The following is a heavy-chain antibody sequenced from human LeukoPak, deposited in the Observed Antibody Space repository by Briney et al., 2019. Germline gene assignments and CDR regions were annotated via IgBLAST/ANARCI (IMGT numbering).Heavy chain of an antibody. CDR3: ARDEAMVRGPYWEYYYYGMDV. CDR1: GFTFSSYW. Sequence: PGGSLRLSCAASGFTFSSYWMHWVRQAPGKGLVWVSRINSDGSSTSYADSVKGRFTISRDNAKNTLYLQMNSLRAEDTAVYYCARDEAMVRGPYWEYYYYGMDVWGKGTTVTVSS. V-gene: IGHV3-74*01. CDR2: INSDGSST. D-gene: IGHD3-10*01. J-gene: IGHJ6*04.